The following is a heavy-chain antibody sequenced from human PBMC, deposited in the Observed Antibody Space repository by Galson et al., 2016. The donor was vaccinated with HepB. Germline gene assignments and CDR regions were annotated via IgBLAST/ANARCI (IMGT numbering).Heavy chain of an antibody. D-gene: IGHD3-3*01. CDR2: ISSSGTYI. J-gene: IGHJ6*02. Sequence: SLRLSCAASGFTFSTYTMSWVRQAPGQGLEWVSSISSSGTYISYADSMKGRFTTSRDSAQNSLYLQMNSLRVEDTAVYYCARDGSHDFWSGYFPDKTKKNHPFDVWGQGTTVTVSS. CDR1: GFTFSTYT. V-gene: IGHV3-21*01. CDR3: ARDGSHDFWSGYFPDKTKKNHPFDV.